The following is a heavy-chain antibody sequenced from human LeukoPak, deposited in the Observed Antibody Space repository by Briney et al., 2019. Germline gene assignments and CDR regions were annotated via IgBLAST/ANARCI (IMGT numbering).Heavy chain of an antibody. CDR1: GYSISSGYY. V-gene: IGHV4-38-2*02. D-gene: IGHD1-26*01. CDR3: ARARGRVGATTY. CDR2: IYHSGST. Sequence: PSETLSLTCTVSGYSISSGYYWGWIRQPPGKGLEWIGSIYHSGSTYYNPSLKSRVTISVDTSKNQFSLKLSSVTAADTAVYYCARARGRVGATTYWGQGTLVTVSS. J-gene: IGHJ4*02.